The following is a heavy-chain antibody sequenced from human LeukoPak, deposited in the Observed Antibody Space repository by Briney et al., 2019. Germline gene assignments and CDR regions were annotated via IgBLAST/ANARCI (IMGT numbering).Heavy chain of an antibody. V-gene: IGHV3-74*03. Sequence: GGSLRLSCTASGFTFSRYWMHWVRQAPGEGLLWVSRIDFDGTNTTYADSVKGRFTIFRDNAKNTLYLQMNSLTIEDTAVYYCARSSSSVLDYWGQGTLVTVSS. J-gene: IGHJ4*02. CDR3: ARSSSSVLDY. D-gene: IGHD6-6*01. CDR2: IDFDGTNT. CDR1: GFTFSRYW.